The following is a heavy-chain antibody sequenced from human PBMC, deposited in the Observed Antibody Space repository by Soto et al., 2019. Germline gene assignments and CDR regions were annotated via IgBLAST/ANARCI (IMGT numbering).Heavy chain of an antibody. CDR2: ISASGAST. V-gene: IGHV3-23*01. CDR3: AKCAPKPNWNYIDY. J-gene: IGHJ4*02. CDR1: GFTFSGYA. Sequence: PGGSLRLSCAASGFTFSGYAMSWVRQAPGKGLEWVSTISASGASTYYGDSVKGRFTISRDDSKNTLYLQMNSLRAEDTAIYYCAKCAPKPNWNYIDYWGQETLVTVSS. D-gene: IGHD1-20*01.